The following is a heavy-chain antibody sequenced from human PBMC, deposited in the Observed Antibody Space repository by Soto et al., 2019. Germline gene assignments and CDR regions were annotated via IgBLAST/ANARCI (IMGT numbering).Heavy chain of an antibody. D-gene: IGHD5-12*01. CDR1: GGTFSRYG. V-gene: IGHV1-69*13. CDR2: IIPIFGTA. CDR3: AYSGYEKSIDY. Sequence: GASVKVSCKASGGTFSRYGISWVRQAPGQGLEWMGGIIPIFGTANYAQKFQGRVTITADESTSTAYMELSSLRSEDTAVYYCAYSGYEKSIDYWGQGTLVSVSS. J-gene: IGHJ4*02.